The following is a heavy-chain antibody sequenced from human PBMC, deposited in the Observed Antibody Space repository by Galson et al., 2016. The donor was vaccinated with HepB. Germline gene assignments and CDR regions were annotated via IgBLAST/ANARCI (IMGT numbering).Heavy chain of an antibody. V-gene: IGHV3-7*03. CDR3: VRGMSYSMY. CDR1: GLTLGSYW. J-gene: IGHJ4*02. CDR2: IKEDGSGK. Sequence: SLRLSCAASGLTLGSYWMTWVRQTPGKGLEWVGNIKEDGSGKYYADSVKGRFTISRDNARNSLYLQMSSLRVDDSALYYCVRGMSYSMYWGQGTLVTVSS. D-gene: IGHD6-13*01.